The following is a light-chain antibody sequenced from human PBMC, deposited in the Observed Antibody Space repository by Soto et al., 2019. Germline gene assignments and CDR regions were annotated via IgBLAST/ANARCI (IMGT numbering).Light chain of an antibody. J-gene: IGLJ1*01. Sequence: QSALTQPASVSGSPGQSITISCTGTSSDVGGYNLVSWYQQYTDKAPKLMIFDVNTRPSGVSNRFSGSKSGNTASLTISGLKDEDEADYYCSSYKSSSTLPYVFGTGTKLTVL. CDR3: SSYKSSSTLPYV. CDR2: DVN. V-gene: IGLV2-14*01. CDR1: SSDVGGYNL.